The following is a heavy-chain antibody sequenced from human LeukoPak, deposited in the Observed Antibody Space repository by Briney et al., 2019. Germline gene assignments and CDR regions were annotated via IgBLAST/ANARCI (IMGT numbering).Heavy chain of an antibody. CDR2: IYTSGST. V-gene: IGHV4-4*07. CDR1: GGSISSYY. CDR3: ARIYTSPFYGDYVGPYYFDY. Sequence: PSETLSLTCTVSGGSISSYYWSWIRQPAGKGLEWIGRIYTSGSTNYNPSLKSRVTMSVDTSKNQFSLKLSSVTAADTAVYYCARIYTSPFYGDYVGPYYFDYWGQGTLVTVSS. J-gene: IGHJ4*02. D-gene: IGHD4-17*01.